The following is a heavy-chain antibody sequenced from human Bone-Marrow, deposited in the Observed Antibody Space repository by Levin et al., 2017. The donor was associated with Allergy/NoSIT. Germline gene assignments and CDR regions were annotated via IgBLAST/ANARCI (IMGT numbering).Heavy chain of an antibody. J-gene: IGHJ3*02. CDR3: VVWSPDSGAFHI. CDR2: IYHSGSA. CDR1: GGSISGTNW. Sequence: SQTLSLTCAVSGGSISGTNWWSWVRQSPGKGLEWIAEIYHSGSATYNPSLKSRVTISVDKSKNQFSLRLTSVTAADSAIYYCVVWSPDSGAFHIWGQGTMVTVSS. D-gene: IGHD3-3*01. V-gene: IGHV4-4*02.